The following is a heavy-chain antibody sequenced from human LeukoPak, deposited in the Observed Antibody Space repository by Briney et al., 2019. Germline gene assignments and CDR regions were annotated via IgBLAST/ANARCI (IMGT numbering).Heavy chain of an antibody. V-gene: IGHV3-23*01. Sequence: HPGGSLRLSCAASGFTFSSYAMSWVRQAPGKGLEWVSSISDSGGSTYYADSVKGRFTISRDNSKNTLYLQMNSLRAEDTDVYYCAKNGEDYDSSGYYYSYYYYGMDVWGQGTTVTVSS. CDR3: AKNGEDYDSSGYYYSYYYYGMDV. J-gene: IGHJ6*02. D-gene: IGHD3-22*01. CDR1: GFTFSSYA. CDR2: ISDSGGST.